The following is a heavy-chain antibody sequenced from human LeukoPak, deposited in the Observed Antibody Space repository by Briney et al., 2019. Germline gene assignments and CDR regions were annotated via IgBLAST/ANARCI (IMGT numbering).Heavy chain of an antibody. CDR2: ISGSATRT. V-gene: IGHV3-23*01. Sequence: GGSLRLSCAASGFTFSTYAMSWVRQAPGKGLEWVSVISGSATRTHYADSVEGRFTVSRDNSNNTLYLQMNSLRAEDTAVYYCAKHYNWNYKNWLDPWGQGTLVTVSS. CDR1: GFTFSTYA. CDR3: AKHYNWNYKNWLDP. J-gene: IGHJ5*02. D-gene: IGHD1-7*01.